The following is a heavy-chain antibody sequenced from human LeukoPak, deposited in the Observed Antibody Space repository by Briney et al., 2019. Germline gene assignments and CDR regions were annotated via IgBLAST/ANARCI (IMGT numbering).Heavy chain of an antibody. V-gene: IGHV3-21*01. CDR1: GFTFSSYS. Sequence: GGSLRLSCVASGFTFSSYSMNWVRQAPGKGLEWVSSISSSSSYIYYADSVQGRFTISRDNAKNSLYLQMNSLRAEDTAVYYCARGIAATGAGYADYWGRGTLVTVSS. CDR3: ARGIAATGAGYADY. J-gene: IGHJ4*02. D-gene: IGHD6-13*01. CDR2: ISSSSSYI.